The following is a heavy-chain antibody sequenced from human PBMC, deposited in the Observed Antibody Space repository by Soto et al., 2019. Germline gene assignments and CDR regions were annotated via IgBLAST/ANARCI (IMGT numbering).Heavy chain of an antibody. CDR3: ARDSPYSTDWQRFDS. D-gene: IGHD6-13*01. CDR1: GYTFTNYA. Sequence: QVPLVQSGVEVKKPGASVKVSCKAPGYTFTNYAITWVRQAPGRGLEWVGWVNTYNGNPNYAQIFQGRVTMTTDTSTGTAYMELRSRKSDDSAVYYCARDSPYSTDWQRFDSWGQGTLVTVSS. V-gene: IGHV1-18*01. CDR2: VNTYNGNP. J-gene: IGHJ4*02.